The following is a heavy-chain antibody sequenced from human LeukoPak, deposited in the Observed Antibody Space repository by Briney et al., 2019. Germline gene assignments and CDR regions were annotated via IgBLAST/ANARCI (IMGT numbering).Heavy chain of an antibody. CDR3: ASNDYYDSSGYYYAGAFDI. CDR2: IYPGDSDT. V-gene: IGHV5-51*01. CDR1: GSRFTSYW. J-gene: IGHJ3*02. Sequence: GASLKISCKGSGSRFTSYWIGWVRPMPGKGLEWMGIIYPGDSDTRYSPSIQGQVTISADKSISTAYLQWSSLKASDTAMYYCASNDYYDSSGYYYAGAFDIWGQGTMVTVSS. D-gene: IGHD3-22*01.